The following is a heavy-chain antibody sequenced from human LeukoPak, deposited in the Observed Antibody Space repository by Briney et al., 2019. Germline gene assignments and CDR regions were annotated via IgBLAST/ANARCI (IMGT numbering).Heavy chain of an antibody. Sequence: ASVNVSRKASGYTLTGYYMHWVRQAPGQGLEGMGWINPNSGGTNYAQKFQGRVTMTRDTSLSTAYMELSRLRSDDTAVYYCARESDIVVVPAAIEVPRALDPWGQGTLVTVYS. CDR2: INPNSGGT. CDR1: GYTLTGYY. CDR3: ARESDIVVVPAAIEVPRALDP. J-gene: IGHJ5*02. D-gene: IGHD2-2*01. V-gene: IGHV1-2*02.